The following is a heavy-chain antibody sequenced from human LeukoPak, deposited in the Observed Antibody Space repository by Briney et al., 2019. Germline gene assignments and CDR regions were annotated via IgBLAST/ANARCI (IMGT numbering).Heavy chain of an antibody. CDR1: GYTFTSYA. CDR2: INTNTGNP. Sequence: ASVKVSCKASGYTFTSYAMNWVRQAPGQGLEWMGWINTNTGNPTYAQGFTGRFVFSLDTSVSTAYLQISSLKAEDTAVYYCARWPAGATPYGDYAASADYYGMDVWGQGTTVTVSS. J-gene: IGHJ6*02. V-gene: IGHV7-4-1*02. CDR3: ARWPAGATPYGDYAASADYYGMDV. D-gene: IGHD4-17*01.